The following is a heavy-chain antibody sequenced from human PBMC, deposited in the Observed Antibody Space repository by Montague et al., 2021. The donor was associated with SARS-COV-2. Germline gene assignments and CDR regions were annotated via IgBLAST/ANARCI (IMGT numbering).Heavy chain of an antibody. Sequence: SLRLSCAASGSTFRSYWMHWVRQAPGKGLVWVSRINSDGSSTGYADSVKGRFTISRDNAKNTLYLQMNSLRAEDTAVYYCARSTGDFWSGYEDYYSAMGVWGQGTTVTASS. CDR1: GSTFRSYW. V-gene: IGHV3-74*01. CDR3: ARSTGDFWSGYEDYYSAMGV. CDR2: INSDGSST. J-gene: IGHJ6*02. D-gene: IGHD3-3*01.